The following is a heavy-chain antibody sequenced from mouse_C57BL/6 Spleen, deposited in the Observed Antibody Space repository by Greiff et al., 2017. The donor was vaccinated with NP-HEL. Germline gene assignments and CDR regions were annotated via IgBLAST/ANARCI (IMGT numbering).Heavy chain of an antibody. V-gene: IGHV14-3*01. J-gene: IGHJ1*03. CDR3: ALYGSSYPLYWYFDV. CDR2: IDPANGNT. CDR1: GFNIKNTY. Sequence: EVMLVESVAELVRPGASVKLSCTASGFNIKNTYMHWVKQRPEQGLEWIGRIDPANGNTKYAPKFQGKATITADTSSNTAYLQLSSLTSEDTAIYYCALYGSSYPLYWYFDVWGTGTTVTVSS. D-gene: IGHD1-1*01.